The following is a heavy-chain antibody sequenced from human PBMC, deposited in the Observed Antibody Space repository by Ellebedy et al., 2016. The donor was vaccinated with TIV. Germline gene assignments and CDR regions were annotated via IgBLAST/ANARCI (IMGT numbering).Heavy chain of an antibody. CDR3: ARDFYGYGSFGS. V-gene: IGHV1-69*13. D-gene: IGHD3-10*01. CDR1: GGTFNNYA. CDR2: IIPIFRIP. J-gene: IGHJ4*02. Sequence: AASVKVSCKASGGTFNNYAVNWVRQAPGQGLEWMGGIIPIFRIPNYAQKFQGRVTITADESTSTNYMELSSLRSADTAVYYCARDFYGYGSFGSWGQGTLVTVSS.